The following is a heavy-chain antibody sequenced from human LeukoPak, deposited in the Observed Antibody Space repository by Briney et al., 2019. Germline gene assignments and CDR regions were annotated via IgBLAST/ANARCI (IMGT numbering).Heavy chain of an antibody. Sequence: GGSLRLSCAASGFTFSSYGMHWVRQAPGKGLEWVAVISYDGSNKYYADSVKGRFTISRDNSKNTLYLQMNSLRAEDTAVYYCARVEGYSGYDSGYNWFDPWGQGTLVTVSS. CDR3: ARVEGYSGYDSGYNWFDP. J-gene: IGHJ5*02. CDR1: GFTFSSYG. V-gene: IGHV3-30*03. CDR2: ISYDGSNK. D-gene: IGHD5-12*01.